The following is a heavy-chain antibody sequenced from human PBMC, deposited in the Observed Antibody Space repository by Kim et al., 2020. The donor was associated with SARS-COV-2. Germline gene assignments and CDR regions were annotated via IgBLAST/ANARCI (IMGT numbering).Heavy chain of an antibody. V-gene: IGHV3-23*01. J-gene: IGHJ6*01. CDR2: IYGSDGTT. CDR1: GFTFTGHA. D-gene: IGHD2-8*02. Sequence: GGSLRLSCTTSGFTFTGHAMSWVRQAPGKGLEWVSIIYGSDGTTYYVDSVRGRFTISRDDSKNTLYLQMSTLRADDTAVYYCTKGRSAWFLYRWCHG. CDR3: TKGRSAWFLYRWCHG.